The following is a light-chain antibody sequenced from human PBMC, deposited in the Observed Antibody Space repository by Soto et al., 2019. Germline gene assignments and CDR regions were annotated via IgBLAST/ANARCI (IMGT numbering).Light chain of an antibody. Sequence: DIQMTQSPSSVSASIGDRVSITCRASQDISSWLAWYQQKPGKAPNLLIYEASSLQSGVPSRFSGSGSGTDFTLIINSQQPEDFATYYCQQAHSFPLTFGGGTKVEIK. CDR3: QQAHSFPLT. CDR2: EAS. J-gene: IGKJ4*01. CDR1: QDISSW. V-gene: IGKV1-12*01.